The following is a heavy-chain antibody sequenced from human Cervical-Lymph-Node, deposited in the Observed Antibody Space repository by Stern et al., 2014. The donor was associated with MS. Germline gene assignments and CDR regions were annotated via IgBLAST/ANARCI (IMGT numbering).Heavy chain of an antibody. CDR2: ISRNRTYV. CDR1: GFTFSDFT. Sequence: EVQLVESGGGLVKPGGSLRLSCVASGFTFSDFTMNWVRQVPGKGLEWVASISRNRTYVYYADSLKARFTISRDNVKKSVSLQMNSLRAEDTAVYYCSRRAWGFDSSGYYFGGFDIWGQGTVVTVSS. D-gene: IGHD3-22*01. CDR3: SRRAWGFDSSGYYFGGFDI. J-gene: IGHJ3*02. V-gene: IGHV3-21*01.